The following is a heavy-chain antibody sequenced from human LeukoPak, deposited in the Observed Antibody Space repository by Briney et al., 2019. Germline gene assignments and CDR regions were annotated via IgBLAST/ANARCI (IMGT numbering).Heavy chain of an antibody. Sequence: PGGSLRLSCAASGFTFCSYAMHWVRQAPGKGLEWVAVISYDGSNKYYADSVKGRFTISRDNSKNTLYLQMNSLRAEDTAVYYCARDAGYSYDYWGQGTLVTVSS. CDR1: GFTFCSYA. V-gene: IGHV3-30-3*01. CDR2: ISYDGSNK. CDR3: ARDAGYSYDY. J-gene: IGHJ4*02. D-gene: IGHD5-18*01.